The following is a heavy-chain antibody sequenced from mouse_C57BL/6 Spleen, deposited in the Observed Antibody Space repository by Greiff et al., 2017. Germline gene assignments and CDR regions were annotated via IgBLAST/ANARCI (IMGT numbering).Heavy chain of an antibody. CDR2: IYPGGGDT. V-gene: IGHV1-82*01. CDR1: GYAFSSSW. J-gene: IGHJ1*03. Sequence: QVQLQQSGPELVKPGASVKLSCKASGYAFSSSWMNWVKQRPGQGLEWIGRIYPGGGDTNYNGKFKGKATLTADKSSSTAYMQLSSLTSEDSAVXSCANSSDYDSSYWYFDVWGTGTTVTVSS. D-gene: IGHD1-1*01. CDR3: ANSSDYDSSYWYFDV.